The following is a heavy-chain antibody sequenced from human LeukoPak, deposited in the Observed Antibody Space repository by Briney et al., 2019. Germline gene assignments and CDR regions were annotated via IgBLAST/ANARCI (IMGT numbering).Heavy chain of an antibody. Sequence: SVKVSCKASGGTFSSYAISWVRQAPGQGLEWMGGIIPIFGTANYAQKFQGRVTITADESTSTAYMELSSLRSEDTAVYYCARDYDFWSGYYLAAGPPIPDYWGQGTLVTVSS. CDR3: ARDYDFWSGYYLAAGPPIPDY. D-gene: IGHD3-3*01. CDR2: IIPIFGTA. V-gene: IGHV1-69*13. J-gene: IGHJ4*02. CDR1: GGTFSSYA.